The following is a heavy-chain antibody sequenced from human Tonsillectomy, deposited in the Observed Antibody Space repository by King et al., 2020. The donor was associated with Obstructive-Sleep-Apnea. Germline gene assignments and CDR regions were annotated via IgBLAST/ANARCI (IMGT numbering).Heavy chain of an antibody. V-gene: IGHV3-9*01. D-gene: IGHD3-22*01. CDR1: GFTFDDYA. Sequence: EVQLVESGGGLVQPGRSLRLSCAASGFTFDDYAMHWVRQAPGKGLEWVSGISWNSGSKGYADSVKGRFTISRDNAKNSLYLQMNSLRAEDTALYYCAKDISPGYDGSGYYVYYGMDVWGQGTTVTVSS. CDR3: AKDISPGYDGSGYYVYYGMDV. CDR2: ISWNSGSK. J-gene: IGHJ6*02.